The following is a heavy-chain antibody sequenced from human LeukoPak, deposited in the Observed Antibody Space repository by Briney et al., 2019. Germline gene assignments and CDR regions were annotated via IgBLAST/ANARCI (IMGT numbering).Heavy chain of an antibody. CDR2: INHSGST. CDR3: ARGDMTTVTTYFDY. Sequence: SETLSLTCAVYGGSFSGYYWSWIRQPPGKGLEWIGGINHSGSTNYNPSLKSRVTISVDTSKNQFSLKLSSVTAADTAVYYCARGDMTTVTTYFDYWGQGTLVTVSS. CDR1: GGSFSGYY. J-gene: IGHJ4*02. D-gene: IGHD4-17*01. V-gene: IGHV4-34*01.